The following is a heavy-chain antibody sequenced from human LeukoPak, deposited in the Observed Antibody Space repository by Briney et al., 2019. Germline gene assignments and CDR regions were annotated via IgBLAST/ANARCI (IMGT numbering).Heavy chain of an antibody. CDR2: INSDGTYT. D-gene: IGHD1-26*01. V-gene: IGHV3-74*01. CDR1: GFTFSSYW. Sequence: PGGSLRLSCVASGFTFSSYWMHWVRQVPGKGLVWVSHINSDGTYTSFADSVKGRFTISRDNAKNTLYLQMNSLRAEDTAVYYCASPPLFSGSSNYWGQGTLVTVSS. J-gene: IGHJ4*02. CDR3: ASPPLFSGSSNY.